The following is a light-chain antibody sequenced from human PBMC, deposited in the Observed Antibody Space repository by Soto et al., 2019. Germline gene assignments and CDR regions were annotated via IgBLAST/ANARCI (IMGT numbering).Light chain of an antibody. CDR3: CSYAGTRAV. CDR1: ISDVGGFDW. Sequence: QSFLTQPPSSSGSPGQSVTISCTGSISDVGGFDWVSWYQQHPGKVPKLMIYGVTKRPSGVPDRFSGSKSGNTASLTVSGLQAEDEADYYCCSYAGTRAVFGTGTKVTVL. V-gene: IGLV2-8*01. J-gene: IGLJ1*01. CDR2: GVT.